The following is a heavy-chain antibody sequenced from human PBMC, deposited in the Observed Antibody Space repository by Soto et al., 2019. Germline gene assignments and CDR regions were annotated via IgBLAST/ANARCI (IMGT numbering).Heavy chain of an antibody. CDR2: INPSGGST. CDR1: GYTFTSYY. Sequence: ASVKVSCKASGYTFTSYYMHWVRQAPGQGLEWMGIINPSGGSTSYAQKFQGRVTMTRDTSTSTVYMELSSLRSEDTAVYYCARDSYGGVSIRAVSDYFDYWGQGTLVTVSS. CDR3: ARDSYGGVSIRAVSDYFDY. D-gene: IGHD3-10*01. J-gene: IGHJ4*02. V-gene: IGHV1-46*03.